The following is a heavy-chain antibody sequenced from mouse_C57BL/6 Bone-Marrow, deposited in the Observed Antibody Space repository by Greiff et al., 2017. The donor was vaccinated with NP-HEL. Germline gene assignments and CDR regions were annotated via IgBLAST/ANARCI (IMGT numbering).Heavy chain of an antibody. J-gene: IGHJ4*01. Sequence: EVKLVESGGDLVKPGGSLKLSCAASGFTFSSYGMSWVRPTPDKRLAWVATISSGGSYTYYPDSVKGRFTISRDNAKNTLYLQMSSLKSEDTAMYYCARHGYDAMDYWGQGTSVTVSS. CDR2: ISSGGSYT. CDR3: ARHGYDAMDY. V-gene: IGHV5-6*01. CDR1: GFTFSSYG.